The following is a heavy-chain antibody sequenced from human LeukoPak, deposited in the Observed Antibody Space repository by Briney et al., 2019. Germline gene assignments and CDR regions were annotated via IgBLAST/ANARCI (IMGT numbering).Heavy chain of an antibody. J-gene: IGHJ4*02. CDR1: GGSFSGYY. CDR3: ASSSLWGATLDY. V-gene: IGHV4-59*01. Sequence: SETLSLTCAVYGGSFSGYYWSWIRQPPGKGLEWIGYIYYSGSTNYNPSLKSRVTISVDTSKNRFSLKLSSVTAADTAVYYCASSSLWGATLDYWGQGTLVTVSS. D-gene: IGHD1-26*01. CDR2: IYYSGST.